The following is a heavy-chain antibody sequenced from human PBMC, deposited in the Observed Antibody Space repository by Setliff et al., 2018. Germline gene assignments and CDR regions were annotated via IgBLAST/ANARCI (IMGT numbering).Heavy chain of an antibody. D-gene: IGHD5-12*01. CDR3: ARSSGPRVVLAADFDY. Sequence: PSETLSLTCTVSGGSISSGSDYWAWIRQPPGKGLEWLGTVYHSGGTYYNPSLKSRVTMSVDTSKNLFSLKLNSVTAADTAVYYCARSSGPRVVLAADFDYWGQGTLVTVSS. J-gene: IGHJ4*02. CDR2: VYHSGGT. V-gene: IGHV4-39*07. CDR1: GGSISSGSDY.